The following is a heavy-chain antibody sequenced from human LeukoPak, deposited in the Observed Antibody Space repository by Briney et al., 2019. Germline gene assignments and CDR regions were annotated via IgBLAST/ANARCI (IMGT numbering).Heavy chain of an antibody. Sequence: SETLSVTCTVSGGSINNYYWSWIRQPAGKGLEWIGRIYTCGSTNYNPSLKSRVTMSVDTSKNQFSLKLSSVTAADTAVYYCARGRYCSADICSGGDAFDIWGQGTMVSVSS. CDR1: GGSINNYY. V-gene: IGHV4-4*07. J-gene: IGHJ3*02. CDR2: IYTCGST. D-gene: IGHD2-15*01. CDR3: ARGRYCSADICSGGDAFDI.